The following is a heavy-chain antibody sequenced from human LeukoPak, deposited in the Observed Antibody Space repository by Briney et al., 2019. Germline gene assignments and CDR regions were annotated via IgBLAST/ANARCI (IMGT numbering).Heavy chain of an antibody. J-gene: IGHJ4*02. CDR1: GFTFSSYA. Sequence: GGSLRLSCAASGFTFSSYAMRWVRQAPGKGLEWVAVISYDGSNKYYADSVKGRFTISRDNSKNTLYLQMNSLRAEDTAVYYCASLAPARPVGYWGQGTLVTVSS. CDR2: ISYDGSNK. V-gene: IGHV3-30-3*01. CDR3: ASLAPARPVGY. D-gene: IGHD6-6*01.